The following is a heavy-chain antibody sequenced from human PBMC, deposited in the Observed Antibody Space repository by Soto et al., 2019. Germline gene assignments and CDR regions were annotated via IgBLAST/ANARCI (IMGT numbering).Heavy chain of an antibody. D-gene: IGHD5-18*01. CDR1: GYTFTSYA. V-gene: IGHV1-3*01. Sequence: ASVKVSCKASGYTFTSYAMHWVRQAPGQRLEWMGWINAGNGNTKYSQKFQGRVTITTDTSASTAYMELSSLRSDDTAVYYCARDKDNGYPDYWGQGTLVTVSS. CDR2: INAGNGNT. J-gene: IGHJ4*02. CDR3: ARDKDNGYPDY.